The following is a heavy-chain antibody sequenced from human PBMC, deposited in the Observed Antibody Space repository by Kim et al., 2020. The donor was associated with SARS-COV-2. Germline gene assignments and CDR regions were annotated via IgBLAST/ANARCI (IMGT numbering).Heavy chain of an antibody. D-gene: IGHD1-1*01. CDR2: IDPHGNNI. CDR3: ASDQIIVSTPGDDLEY. V-gene: IGHV3-74*01. CDR1: GFIFSNYW. J-gene: IGHJ4*02. Sequence: GGSLRLSCAASGFIFSNYWMHWVRQPPGKGLLWLSRIDPHGNNIRYADSVRGRFPISRANAKNTLDLQMYSLTVEDPAIYYCASDQIIVSTPGDDLEYWGRGTV.